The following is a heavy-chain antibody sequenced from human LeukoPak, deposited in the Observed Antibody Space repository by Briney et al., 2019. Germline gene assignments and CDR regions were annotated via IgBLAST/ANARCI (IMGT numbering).Heavy chain of an antibody. CDR2: ISSSGDIT. V-gene: IGHV3-23*01. D-gene: IGHD6-19*01. CDR1: GFTFSISA. Sequence: GGSLRLSCAASGFTFSISAMNWVRQAPGKGLEWVSSISSSGDITYYADSVKGRFTISRDNSKSTLYLQMNSLRAEDTAVYYCAKVRWDNSGWYYLDYWGQGTLVTVSS. J-gene: IGHJ4*02. CDR3: AKVRWDNSGWYYLDY.